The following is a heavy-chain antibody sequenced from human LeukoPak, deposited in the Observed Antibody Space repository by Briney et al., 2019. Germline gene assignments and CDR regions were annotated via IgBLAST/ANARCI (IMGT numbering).Heavy chain of an antibody. Sequence: SETLSLTCTVSGGSISSYYWSWIRQPPGKGLEWIGYTYYSGSTNYNPSLKSRVTISVDTSKNQFSLKLSSVTAADTAVYYCARDDDSGSSYWGQGTLVTVSS. CDR1: GGSISSYY. CDR2: TYYSGST. D-gene: IGHD1-26*01. J-gene: IGHJ4*02. V-gene: IGHV4-59*01. CDR3: ARDDDSGSSY.